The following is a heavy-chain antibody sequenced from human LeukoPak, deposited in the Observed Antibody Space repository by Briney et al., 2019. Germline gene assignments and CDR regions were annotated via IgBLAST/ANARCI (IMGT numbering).Heavy chain of an antibody. J-gene: IGHJ4*02. Sequence: SETLSLTCTVSGGSISSSSYYWGWIRQPPGKGLEWIGSIYYSGSTYYNPSLKSRVTISVDTSKKQFFLKLSSVTAADTAVYYCARQALGFGEFNFDYWGQGTLVTVSS. V-gene: IGHV4-39*01. CDR2: IYYSGST. CDR3: ARQALGFGEFNFDY. CDR1: GGSISSSSYY. D-gene: IGHD3-10*01.